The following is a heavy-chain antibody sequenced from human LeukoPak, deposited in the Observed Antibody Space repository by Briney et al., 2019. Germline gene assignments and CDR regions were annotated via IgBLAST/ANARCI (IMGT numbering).Heavy chain of an antibody. J-gene: IGHJ5*02. CDR3: ARAKGNWFDP. CDR2: IYYSGST. Sequence: SETLSLTCTVSGGSIGSYYWSWIRQPPGKGLEWIGYIYYSGSTNYNPSLKSRVTISVDTSKNQFSLKLSSVTAADTAVYYCARAKGNWFDPWGQGTLVTVSS. CDR1: GGSIGSYY. V-gene: IGHV4-59*01.